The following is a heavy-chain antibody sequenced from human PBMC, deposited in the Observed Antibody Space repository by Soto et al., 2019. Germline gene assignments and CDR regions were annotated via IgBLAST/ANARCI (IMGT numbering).Heavy chain of an antibody. CDR2: INPNGGST. J-gene: IGHJ4*02. D-gene: IGHD2-8*01. CDR1: GYIFINYY. V-gene: IGHV1-46*01. Sequence: GASVKVSCKASGYIFINYYIHWVRQAPGQGLEWIGIINPNGGSTNYAQKFRGRVTMARDTSTSTVYMELSSLRSEDTAVYYCARPPFPGCINAVCYPFDYWGQGTLVTVSS. CDR3: ARPPFPGCINAVCYPFDY.